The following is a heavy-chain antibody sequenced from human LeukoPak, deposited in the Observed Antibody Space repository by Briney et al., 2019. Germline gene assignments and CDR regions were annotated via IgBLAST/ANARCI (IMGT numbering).Heavy chain of an antibody. CDR3: ARDRGHTPSGYETGMDV. V-gene: IGHV3-30*04. D-gene: IGHD5-12*01. Sequence: GGSLRLSCAASGFTFSGYPIHWVRQAPGKGLEWVAVISYDGSDKYTADSVKGRFTISRDNSKNTLYLQMSSLRAEDTAVYYCARDRGHTPSGYETGMDVWGQGTTVTVSS. CDR1: GFTFSGYP. J-gene: IGHJ6*02. CDR2: ISYDGSDK.